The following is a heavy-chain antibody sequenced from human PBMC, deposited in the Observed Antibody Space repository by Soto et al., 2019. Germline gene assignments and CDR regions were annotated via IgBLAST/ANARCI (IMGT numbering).Heavy chain of an antibody. Sequence: PGGFLRLSCAASGFTFSSYAMHWVRQAPGKGLEWVAVISYDGSNKYYADSVKGRFTISRDNSKNTLYLQMNSLRAEDTAVYYCARVRIYGGNFADAFDIWGQGTMVTVSS. V-gene: IGHV3-30-3*01. CDR3: ARVRIYGGNFADAFDI. CDR2: ISYDGSNK. J-gene: IGHJ3*02. CDR1: GFTFSSYA. D-gene: IGHD2-21*02.